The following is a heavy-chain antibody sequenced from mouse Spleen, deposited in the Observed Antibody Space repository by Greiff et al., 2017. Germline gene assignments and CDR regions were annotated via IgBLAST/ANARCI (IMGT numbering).Heavy chain of an antibody. CDR1: GYTFTNYW. V-gene: IGHV1-55*01. D-gene: IGHD2-4*01. CDR2: IYPGSGST. Sequence: QVQLQQPGAELVKPGASVKLSCKASGYTFTNYWITWVKQRPGQGLEWIGDIYPGSGSTNYNEKFKSKATLTVDTSSSTAYMQLSSLTSGDSAVYYWAMYDYDKDWDFDVWGTGTTVTVSS. CDR3: AMYDYDKDWDFDV. J-gene: IGHJ1*03.